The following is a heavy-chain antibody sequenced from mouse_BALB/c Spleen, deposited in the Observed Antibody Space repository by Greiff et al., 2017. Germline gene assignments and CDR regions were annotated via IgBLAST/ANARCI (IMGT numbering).Heavy chain of an antibody. V-gene: IGHV5-4*02. CDR3: GNYGFAY. CDR1: GFTFSDYY. D-gene: IGHD2-1*01. J-gene: IGHJ3*01. CDR2: ISDGGSYT. Sequence: EVKLVESGGGLVKPGGSLKLSCAASGFTFSDYYMYWVRQTPEKRLEWVATISDGGSYTYYPDSVKGRFTISRDNAKNNLYLQMSSLKSEDTAMYYCGNYGFAYWGQGTLVTVSA.